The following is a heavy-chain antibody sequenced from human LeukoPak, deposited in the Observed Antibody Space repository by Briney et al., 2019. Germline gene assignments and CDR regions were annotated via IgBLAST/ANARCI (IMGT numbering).Heavy chain of an antibody. Sequence: GGSLSLSGAASGFTISCIAMSRVPQAQGKGLEGVSAISGSSGSTYYAASVKGGFTISRDNSKTTLYLQMNSLRAEDTAVYYCAKVREAMVRGVIGAPFDYWGQGTLVTVSS. D-gene: IGHD3-10*01. J-gene: IGHJ4*02. CDR3: AKVREAMVRGVIGAPFDY. CDR1: GFTISCIA. V-gene: IGHV3-23*01. CDR2: ISGSSGST.